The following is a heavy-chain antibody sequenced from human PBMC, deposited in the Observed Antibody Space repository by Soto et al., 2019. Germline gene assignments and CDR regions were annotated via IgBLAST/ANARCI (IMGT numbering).Heavy chain of an antibody. CDR1: GFTFSSYA. CDR3: AKDGSSSYHLDLSRYYFDY. CDR2: ISGSGGST. D-gene: IGHD6-6*01. Sequence: EVQLLESGGGLVQPGGSLRLSCAASGFTFSSYAMSWVRQAPGKGLEWVSAISGSGGSTYYADSVKGRFTISRDNSKNTPYLHMNSLRAEDTAVYYCAKDGSSSYHLDLSRYYFDYGGEGTMVIVSS. V-gene: IGHV3-23*01. J-gene: IGHJ4*02.